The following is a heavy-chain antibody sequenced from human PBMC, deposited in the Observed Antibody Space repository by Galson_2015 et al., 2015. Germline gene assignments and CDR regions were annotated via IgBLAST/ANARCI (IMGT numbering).Heavy chain of an antibody. CDR1: GFTFSDYD. CDR2: ITAAGGHGA. V-gene: IGHV3-23*01. J-gene: IGHJ4*02. Sequence: SLRLSCAASGFTFSDYDMHWVRQAPGEGLEWVSSITAAGGHGAYYADSVKGRVTISRDNSRNTVYLQMNSLTAEDTAAYYCARALSRGPCWGQGTLVTVSS. D-gene: IGHD3-16*01. CDR3: ARALSRGPC.